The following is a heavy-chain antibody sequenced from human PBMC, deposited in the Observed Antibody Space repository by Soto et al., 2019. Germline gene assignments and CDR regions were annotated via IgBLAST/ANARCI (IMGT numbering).Heavy chain of an antibody. CDR2: IYYSGST. V-gene: IGHV4-39*01. Sequence: SETLSLTCTVSGGSISSSSYYWGWIRQPPGKGLEWIGSIYYSGSTYYNPSLKSRVTISVDTSKNQFSLKPSSVTAADTAVYYCARGKTYYYDSSGYYWFDPWGQGTLVTVSS. CDR1: GGSISSSSYY. D-gene: IGHD3-22*01. J-gene: IGHJ5*02. CDR3: ARGKTYYYDSSGYYWFDP.